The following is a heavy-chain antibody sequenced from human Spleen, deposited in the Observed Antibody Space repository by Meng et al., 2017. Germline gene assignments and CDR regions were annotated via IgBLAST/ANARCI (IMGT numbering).Heavy chain of an antibody. V-gene: IGHV4-4*07. CDR1: GGSISSYY. Sequence: GSLRLSCTVSGGSISSYYWSWIRQPAGKGLEWIGRIYTSGSTNYNPSLKSRVTMSVDTFKNQFSLKLSSVTAADTAVYYCARDGLTLLAFDIWGQGTMVTVSS. CDR3: ARDGLTLLAFDI. J-gene: IGHJ3*02. CDR2: IYTSGST. D-gene: IGHD1-14*01.